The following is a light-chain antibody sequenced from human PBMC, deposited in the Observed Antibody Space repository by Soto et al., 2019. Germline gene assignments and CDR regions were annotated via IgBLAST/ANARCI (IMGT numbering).Light chain of an antibody. Sequence: QSVLTQPPSASGTPGQRVTISCSGSSSNIGSNTVKWYQQLPGTAPKLLIYSNNQRPSGVPDRFSGSKSGTSASLAISGLQSEDEADYYCAAWDDSLNGWVFGGGTKVTVL. CDR2: SNN. J-gene: IGLJ3*02. CDR3: AAWDDSLNGWV. V-gene: IGLV1-44*01. CDR1: SSNIGSNT.